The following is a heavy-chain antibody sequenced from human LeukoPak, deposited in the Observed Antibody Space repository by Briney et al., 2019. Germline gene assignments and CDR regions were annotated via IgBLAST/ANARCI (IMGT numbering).Heavy chain of an antibody. CDR1: GFSISDYW. CDR3: VRQAGVS. CDR2: IKGDGSDK. D-gene: IGHD6-19*01. Sequence: GGSLRLSCAVSGFSISDYWMTWVRQAPGKGLECVANIKGDGSDKNYVDSVKGRFTISRDNAKNSLYLQMNRLRVEDTAVYYCVRQAGVSWGQGTLVTVSS. J-gene: IGHJ5*01. V-gene: IGHV3-7*01.